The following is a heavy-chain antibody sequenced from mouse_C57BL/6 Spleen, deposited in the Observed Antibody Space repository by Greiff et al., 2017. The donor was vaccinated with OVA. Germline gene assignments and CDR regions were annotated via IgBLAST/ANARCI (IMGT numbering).Heavy chain of an antibody. CDR2: IDPSDSET. D-gene: IGHD2-14*01. V-gene: IGHV1-52*01. CDR3: ARGAGYPYYFDY. J-gene: IGHJ2*01. Sequence: QVQLQQPGAELVRPGSSVKLSCKASGYTFTSYWMHWVKQRPIPGLEWIGNIDPSDSETHYNQKFKDKATLTVDKSSSPAYMQLSSLTSEDSAVYYCARGAGYPYYFDYWGQGTTLTVSS. CDR1: GYTFTSYW.